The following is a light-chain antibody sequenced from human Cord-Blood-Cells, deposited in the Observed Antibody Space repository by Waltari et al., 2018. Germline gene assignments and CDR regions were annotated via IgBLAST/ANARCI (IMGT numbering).Light chain of an antibody. J-gene: IGKJ2*01. V-gene: IGKV3-15*01. CDR2: GAS. CDR1: QSVSSN. Sequence: EIVMTQSPATLSVSPGERATLSCRASQSVSSNLAWYQQKPGQAPRLLIYGASTRATGIPARFSGSGSGTEFTLTISILQSEDFAVYYCQQYNNWPRQYTFGQGTKLEIK. CDR3: QQYNNWPRQYT.